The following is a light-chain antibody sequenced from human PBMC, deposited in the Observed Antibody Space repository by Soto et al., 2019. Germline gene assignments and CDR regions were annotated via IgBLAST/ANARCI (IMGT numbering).Light chain of an antibody. Sequence: QSALTQPASVAGSPGQSITISCTGTSSDVGGYNYVSWYQQHPGKAPKLMIYEVSNRPSGVSNRFSGSKSGNTASLTIPGLQAEDEADYYCSSYTSSSPLFGTGTKVTVL. CDR2: EVS. CDR1: SSDVGGYNY. CDR3: SSYTSSSPL. V-gene: IGLV2-14*01. J-gene: IGLJ1*01.